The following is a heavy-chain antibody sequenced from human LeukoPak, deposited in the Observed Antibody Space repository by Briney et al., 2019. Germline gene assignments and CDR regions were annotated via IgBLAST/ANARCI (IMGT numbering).Heavy chain of an antibody. J-gene: IGHJ6*02. Sequence: GSLRLSCAASRGFTFGTNWMYWVRQAPGKGLVWVSRVNSDGSSTAYADSVKGRFTISRDNVNNTLYLQMNSLRAEDTAVYYCARNNWNSVYYGMDVWGQGTTVTVSS. CDR2: VNSDGSST. D-gene: IGHD1-7*01. CDR1: RGFTFGTNW. V-gene: IGHV3-74*01. CDR3: ARNNWNSVYYGMDV.